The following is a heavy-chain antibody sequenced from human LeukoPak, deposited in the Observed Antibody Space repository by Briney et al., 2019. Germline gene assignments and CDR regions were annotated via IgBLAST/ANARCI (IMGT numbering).Heavy chain of an antibody. CDR1: GVSFRGYY. Sequence: SETLSLTCAVYGVSFRGYYWSWIRQPPGKGLEWIGEIKHGGYTNYIPSLKSRVTISGDTSKNQFYLKLSSVTAADTAVYYCTRGGYSSSSPPDYWGQGTLVIVSS. D-gene: IGHD6-6*01. V-gene: IGHV4-34*01. J-gene: IGHJ4*02. CDR2: IKHGGYT. CDR3: TRGGYSSSSPPDY.